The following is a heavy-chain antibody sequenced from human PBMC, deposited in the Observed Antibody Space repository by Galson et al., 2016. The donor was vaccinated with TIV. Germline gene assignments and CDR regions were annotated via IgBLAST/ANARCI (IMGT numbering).Heavy chain of an antibody. V-gene: IGHV1-69*13. J-gene: IGHJ6*02. Sequence: SVKVSCKVSGDTFTSYDINWVRQAPGQGLEWVGGIIPLLSSPSYGQKFQGRLTITADESMTTSYMELTSLTSDDTAMYYCARGPGPAGIVGIYYNMDVWGQGTTVIVSS. D-gene: IGHD1-26*01. CDR1: GDTFTSYD. CDR2: IIPLLSSP. CDR3: ARGPGPAGIVGIYYNMDV.